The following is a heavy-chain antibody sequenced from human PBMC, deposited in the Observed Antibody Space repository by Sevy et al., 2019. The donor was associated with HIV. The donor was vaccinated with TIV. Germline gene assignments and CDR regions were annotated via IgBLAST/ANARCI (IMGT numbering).Heavy chain of an antibody. D-gene: IGHD3-9*01. Sequence: SETLSLTCAVSGYSISSAYSWGWIRQPPGKGLERIGNIYQSGSTYYNPSLNSRVTISVDTSKNQFSLMLNSVTAADTAVYCCASFGRLLIISGDTFEIWGQGTMVTVSS. J-gene: IGHJ3*02. CDR3: ASFGRLLIISGDTFEI. CDR1: GYSISSAYS. V-gene: IGHV4-38-2*01. CDR2: IYQSGST.